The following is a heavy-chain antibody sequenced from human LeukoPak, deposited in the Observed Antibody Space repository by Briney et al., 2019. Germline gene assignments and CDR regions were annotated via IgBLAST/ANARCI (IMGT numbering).Heavy chain of an antibody. CDR3: AKDMAAIAAAGFAFDI. Sequence: GRSLTLSCVASGFTFDDYAMHWVRQAEGKGLAGVSGIRWNSGSIGYAGSVKGRVTIARDNAKNSRYLQMNSLRAEDTALYYCAKDMAAIAAAGFAFDIWGQGTMVTVSS. D-gene: IGHD6-13*01. J-gene: IGHJ3*02. CDR1: GFTFDDYA. V-gene: IGHV3-9*01. CDR2: IRWNSGSI.